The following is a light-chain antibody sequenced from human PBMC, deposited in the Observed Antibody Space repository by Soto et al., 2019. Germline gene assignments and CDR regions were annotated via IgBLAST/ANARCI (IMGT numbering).Light chain of an antibody. J-gene: IGKJ1*01. CDR1: QSVSNNY. Sequence: DILVTQSPLSLVVTPGEPASISCRASQSVSNNYLAWYQQKPGQAPRLLIYGASNRATGIPDRFSGSGSGTEFTLTISSLQPDDFATYYCPQYNSYSRTFGQGTKVDIK. CDR2: GAS. CDR3: PQYNSYSRT. V-gene: IGKV3-20*01.